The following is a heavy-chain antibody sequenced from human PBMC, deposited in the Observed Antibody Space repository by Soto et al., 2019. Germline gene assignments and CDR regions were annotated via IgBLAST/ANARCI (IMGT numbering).Heavy chain of an antibody. CDR3: ARGDAYGMDV. D-gene: IGHD2-21*02. Sequence: EEQLVESGGGLVQPGGSLRLSCAASGFTFSSHSMKWVRQAPGKGLEWVSYISRSSGTLYYADSVKGRFSISRDNAKNSLYLQMNSRRDEDTAVYYCARGDAYGMDVWGQGTTVTVSS. CDR1: GFTFSSHS. J-gene: IGHJ6*02. CDR2: ISRSSGTL. V-gene: IGHV3-48*02.